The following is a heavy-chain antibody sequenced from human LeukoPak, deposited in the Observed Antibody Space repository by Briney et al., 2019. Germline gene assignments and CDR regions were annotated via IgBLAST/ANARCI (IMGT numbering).Heavy chain of an antibody. J-gene: IGHJ5*02. V-gene: IGHV3-21*04. Sequence: GGSLRLSCAASGFTFSSYSMNWVRQAPGKGLEWVSSISSSSSYIYYADSVKGRFTISRDNAKNSLYLQMNSLRAEDTAVYYCARDQIPGGWFDPWGQGTLVTVSS. CDR2: ISSSSSYI. CDR1: GFTFSSYS. CDR3: ARDQIPGGWFDP.